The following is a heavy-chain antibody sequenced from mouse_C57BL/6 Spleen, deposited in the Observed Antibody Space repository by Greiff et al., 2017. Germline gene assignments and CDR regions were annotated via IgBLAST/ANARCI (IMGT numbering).Heavy chain of an antibody. CDR1: GYTFTNYW. V-gene: IGHV1-63*01. CDR3: ARGAAQASWCAY. CDR2: IYPGGGYT. J-gene: IGHJ3*01. Sequence: QVQLQQSGAELVRPGTSVKMSCKASGYTFTNYWIGWAKQRPGHGLEWIGDIYPGGGYTNYNEKFKGKATLTADKSSSTAYMQFSSLTSEDSAIYYCARGAAQASWCAYWGQGTLVTVSA. D-gene: IGHD3-2*02.